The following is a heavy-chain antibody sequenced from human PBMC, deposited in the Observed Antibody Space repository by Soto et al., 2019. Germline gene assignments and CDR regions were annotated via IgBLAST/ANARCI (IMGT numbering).Heavy chain of an antibody. CDR1: GYSFTSYW. Sequence: ESMKISCKGSGYSFTSYWISWVRQMPGKGMEWMGRIDPSDSYTNYSPSFQGHVTISADKSISTAYLQWRSLKASDTAMDYCERQWELLSNYYYGMDVCGQGTTVTVS. D-gene: IGHD1-26*01. CDR3: ERQWELLSNYYYGMDV. CDR2: IDPSDSYT. V-gene: IGHV5-10-1*01. J-gene: IGHJ6*02.